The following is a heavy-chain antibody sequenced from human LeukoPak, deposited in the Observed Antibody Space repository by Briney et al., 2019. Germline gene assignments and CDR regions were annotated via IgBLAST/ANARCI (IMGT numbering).Heavy chain of an antibody. Sequence: GASVKVSCKASGGTFSSYAISWVRQAPGQGLEWMGGIIPIFGTANYAQKFQGRVTITTDESTSTAYMELSSLRSEDTAVYYCARDLYNSWSGYAHHYYMDVWGKGTTVTVSS. V-gene: IGHV1-69*05. CDR2: IIPIFGTA. D-gene: IGHD3-3*01. J-gene: IGHJ6*03. CDR1: GGTFSSYA. CDR3: ARDLYNSWSGYAHHYYMDV.